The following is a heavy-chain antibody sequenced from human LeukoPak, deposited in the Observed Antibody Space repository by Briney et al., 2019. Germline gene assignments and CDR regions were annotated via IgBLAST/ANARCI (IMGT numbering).Heavy chain of an antibody. V-gene: IGHV3-30*18. D-gene: IGHD3-10*01. CDR2: ISYDGSNK. J-gene: IGHJ4*02. CDR3: AKELWFGPSRPYY. Sequence: GRSLRLSCAASGFTFSSYGMHWVRRAPGKGLEWVAVISYDGSNKYYADSVKGRFTISRDNSKNTLYLQMNSLRAEDTAVYYCAKELWFGPSRPYYWGQGTLVTVSS. CDR1: GFTFSSYG.